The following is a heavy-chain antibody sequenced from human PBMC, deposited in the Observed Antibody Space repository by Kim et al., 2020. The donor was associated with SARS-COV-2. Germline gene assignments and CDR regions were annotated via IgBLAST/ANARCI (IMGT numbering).Heavy chain of an antibody. CDR3: ATSSGWPSH. Sequence: SEKYYVDSVKGRFTISRDNAKNSLYLQMNSLRAEDTAVYYCATSSGWPSHWGQGTLVTVSS. V-gene: IGHV3-7*01. D-gene: IGHD6-19*01. J-gene: IGHJ4*02. CDR2: SEK.